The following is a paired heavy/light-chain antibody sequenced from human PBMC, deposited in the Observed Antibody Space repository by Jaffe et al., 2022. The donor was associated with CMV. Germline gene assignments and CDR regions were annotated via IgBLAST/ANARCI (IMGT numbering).Heavy chain of an antibody. J-gene: IGHJ5*02. CDR1: GFTFSSYN. CDR2: ISSGGTYI. V-gene: IGHV3-21*06. Sequence: EVQLVESGGGLVKPGESLRLSCAASGFTFSSYNMNWVRQAPGKGLEWVSSISSGGTYIYYADSVKGRFTISRDNAKNSLSLQLSSLRAEDTAVYYCARQRQYSTSSGSWFDPWGQGTLVTVSS. D-gene: IGHD6-6*01. CDR3: ARQRQYSTSSGSWFDP.
Light chain of an antibody. CDR1: SSNIGSNT. Sequence: QSVLTQPPSASGTPGQRVTISCSGSSSNIGSNTVNWYQQLPGTAPKLLIYSNNQRPSGVPDRFSGSKSGTSASLAISGLQSEDEADYYCATWDDSLNGWVFGGGTKMTVL. CDR3: ATWDDSLNGWV. V-gene: IGLV1-44*01. CDR2: SNN. J-gene: IGLJ3*02.